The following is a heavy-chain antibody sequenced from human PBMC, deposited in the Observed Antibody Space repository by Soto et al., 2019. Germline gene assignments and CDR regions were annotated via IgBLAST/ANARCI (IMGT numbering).Heavy chain of an antibody. V-gene: IGHV4-59*01. CDR1: GGSISSYY. J-gene: IGHJ4*02. CDR2: IYYSGST. CDR3: ARDSGYYMDFDY. D-gene: IGHD3-3*01. Sequence: LETLSLTCTVSGGSISSYYWSWIRQPPGKGLEWIGYIYYSGSTNYNPSLKSRVTISVDTSKNQFSLKLSSVTAADTAVYYCARDSGYYMDFDYWGQGTLVTVSS.